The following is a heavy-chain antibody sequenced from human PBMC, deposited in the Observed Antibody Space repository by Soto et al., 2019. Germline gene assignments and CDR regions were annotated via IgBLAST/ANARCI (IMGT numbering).Heavy chain of an antibody. CDR2: ISYDGSNK. Sequence: PGGSLRLSCAASGFTFSSYGMHWVRQAPGKGLEWVAVISYDGSNKYYADSVKGRFTISRDNSKNTLYLQMNSLRAEDTAVYYCAKDIAAAAPYYYYGIDVWGQGTTVTVSS. D-gene: IGHD6-13*01. J-gene: IGHJ6*02. V-gene: IGHV3-30*18. CDR3: AKDIAAAAPYYYYGIDV. CDR1: GFTFSSYG.